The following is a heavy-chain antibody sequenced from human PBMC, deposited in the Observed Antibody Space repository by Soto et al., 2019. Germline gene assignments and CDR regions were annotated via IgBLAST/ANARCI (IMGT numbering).Heavy chain of an antibody. CDR3: ARGGSGSTPRTLHFDN. V-gene: IGHV1-18*04. J-gene: IGHJ4*02. CDR1: CYTFTRYG. D-gene: IGHD5-12*01. Sequence: SAQVSCKASCYTFTRYGISLLRQAPGQGLECMGWISAYNGNTNYAQKLQGRVTMTTDTSTSTAYMELRSLRSDDTAVYYCARGGSGSTPRTLHFDNWGRGIQVTVSS. CDR2: ISAYNGNT.